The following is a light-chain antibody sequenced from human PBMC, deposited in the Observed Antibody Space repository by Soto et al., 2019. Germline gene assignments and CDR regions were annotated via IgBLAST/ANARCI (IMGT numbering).Light chain of an antibody. CDR1: SSDVGGYQY. V-gene: IGLV2-14*01. CDR3: CLYTLRSTLV. J-gene: IGLJ2*01. Sequence: QSALTQPASVSGSPGQSITISCTGTSSDVGGYQYVSWYQQYPGKAPKLVIYEVSNRPSGVSIRFSGSKSGDTASLTISGLQAEDEADYYCCLYTLRSTLVFGGGTKLTVL. CDR2: EVS.